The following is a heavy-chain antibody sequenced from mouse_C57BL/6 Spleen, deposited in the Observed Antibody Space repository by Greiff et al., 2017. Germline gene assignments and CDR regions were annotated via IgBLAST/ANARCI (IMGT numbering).Heavy chain of an antibody. J-gene: IGHJ4*01. V-gene: IGHV1-64*01. CDR2: IHPNSGST. D-gene: IGHD2-4*01. CDR3: ARGDYDHAMDD. CDR1: GYTFTSYW. Sequence: QVQLQQPGAELVKPGASVKLSCKASGYTFTSYWMRWVKQRPGQGLEWIGMIHPNSGSTNYNEKFKSKATLTVDKSSSTAYMQLSSLTSEDSAVYYCARGDYDHAMDDWGQGTSVTVSS.